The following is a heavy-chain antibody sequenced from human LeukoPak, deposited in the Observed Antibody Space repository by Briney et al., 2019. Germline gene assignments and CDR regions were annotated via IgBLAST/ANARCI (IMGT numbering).Heavy chain of an antibody. J-gene: IGHJ3*02. D-gene: IGHD3-16*02. CDR2: IYTSGST. CDR1: GGSISSGSYY. V-gene: IGHV4-61*02. Sequence: SETLSLTCTVSGGSISSGSYYWSWIRQPAGKGLEWIGRIYTSGSTNYNPSLKSRDTISVDTSKNQFSLKLSSVTAADTAVYYCARVSDYVWGSYRSDIWGQGTMVTVSS. CDR3: ARVSDYVWGSYRSDI.